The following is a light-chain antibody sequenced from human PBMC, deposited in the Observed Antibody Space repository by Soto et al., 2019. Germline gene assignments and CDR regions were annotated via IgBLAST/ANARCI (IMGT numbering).Light chain of an antibody. J-gene: IGLJ1*01. Sequence: QSVLSQPASMSGSPGQSITIPCTGASSDIGLYNYVSWYQHHPGKAPKLLISEVNIRPSGLSDRFSASKAGNTASLTISGFQPEDEAFYYCSCLSTTSTPIVFGTGTKVTVL. CDR3: SCLSTTSTPIV. CDR1: SSDIGLYNY. CDR2: EVN. V-gene: IGLV2-14*01.